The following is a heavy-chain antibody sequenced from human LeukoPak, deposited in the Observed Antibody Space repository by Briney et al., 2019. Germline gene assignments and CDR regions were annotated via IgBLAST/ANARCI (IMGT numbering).Heavy chain of an antibody. CDR1: GGTFSSYA. J-gene: IGHJ5*02. Sequence: GASVKVSRKASGGTFSSYAISWVRQAPGQGLEWMGGIIPIFGTANYAQKFQGRVTITADESTSTAYMELSSLRSEDTAVYYCARDKDGYPTSFDPWGQGTLVTVSS. CDR2: IIPIFGTA. V-gene: IGHV1-69*13. CDR3: ARDKDGYPTSFDP. D-gene: IGHD5-24*01.